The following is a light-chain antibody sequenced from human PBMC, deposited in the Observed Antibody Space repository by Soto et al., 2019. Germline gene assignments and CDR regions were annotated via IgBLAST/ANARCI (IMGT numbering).Light chain of an antibody. V-gene: IGKV3-20*01. CDR3: QQYGTSPWT. CDR2: GVS. J-gene: IGKJ1*01. CDR1: QSVSSSY. Sequence: EIVLTQSPGTLSLSPGERAALSCRASQSVSSSYLAWYQQKPGQAPRLLIYGVSTRATDIPDRFSGSGSGKDFTLTISRLEPEDFAVYYCQQYGTSPWTFGQGTKVEIK.